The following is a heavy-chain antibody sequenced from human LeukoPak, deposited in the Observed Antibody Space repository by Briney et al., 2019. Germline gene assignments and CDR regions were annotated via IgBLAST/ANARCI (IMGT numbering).Heavy chain of an antibody. Sequence: ASVKVSCKASGYSFTAYFIHWVRQAPGQGLEWMGGIIPIFGTANYAQKFQGRVTITADKSTSTAYMELSSLRSEDTAVYYCARDPGRLRPNCSGGSCYMAQFDYWGQGTLVTVSS. V-gene: IGHV1-69*06. J-gene: IGHJ4*02. CDR1: GYSFTAYF. CDR2: IIPIFGTA. CDR3: ARDPGRLRPNCSGGSCYMAQFDY. D-gene: IGHD2-15*01.